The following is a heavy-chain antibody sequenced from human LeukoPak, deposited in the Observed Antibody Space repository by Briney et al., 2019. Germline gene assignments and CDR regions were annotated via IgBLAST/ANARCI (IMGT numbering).Heavy chain of an antibody. CDR1: GGSISSYY. Sequence: SETLSLTCTVSGGSISSYYWSWIRQPPGKGLEWIGYIYYSGSTNYNPSLKSRVTISVDTSKNQFSLKLTSVTAADTAVYYCARVPLGDTAMVLSPYYYYMDVWGKGTTVTVSS. D-gene: IGHD5-18*01. CDR3: ARVPLGDTAMVLSPYYYYMDV. CDR2: IYYSGST. J-gene: IGHJ6*03. V-gene: IGHV4-59*01.